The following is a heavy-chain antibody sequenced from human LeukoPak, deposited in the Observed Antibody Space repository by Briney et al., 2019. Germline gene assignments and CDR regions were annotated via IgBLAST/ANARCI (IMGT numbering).Heavy chain of an antibody. D-gene: IGHD5-12*01. CDR2: ISSGSSYI. V-gene: IGHV3-21*01. CDR3: ARAGYSGYAMEGAFDY. Sequence: GGSLRLSCAASGFTFSSYSMNWVRQAPGKGLEWVSSISSGSSYIYYADSVKGRFTISRDNAKNSLYLQMNSLRAEDTAVYYCARAGYSGYAMEGAFDYWGQGTLVTVSS. CDR1: GFTFSSYS. J-gene: IGHJ4*02.